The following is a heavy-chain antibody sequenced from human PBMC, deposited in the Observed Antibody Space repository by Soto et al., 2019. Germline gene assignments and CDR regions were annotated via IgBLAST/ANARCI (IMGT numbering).Heavy chain of an antibody. Sequence: SVKVSCKASGGTFSSHGISWVRQAPGQGIEWMGGIIPLFGETNYAQKFKGRVTITADESTSTVYMELSSLRFEDTATYYCARPRGSSWYNWCDTWGQGTLVTVSS. J-gene: IGHJ5*02. V-gene: IGHV1-69*13. CDR2: IIPLFGET. CDR1: GGTFSSHG. CDR3: ARPRGSSWYNWCDT. D-gene: IGHD1-26*01.